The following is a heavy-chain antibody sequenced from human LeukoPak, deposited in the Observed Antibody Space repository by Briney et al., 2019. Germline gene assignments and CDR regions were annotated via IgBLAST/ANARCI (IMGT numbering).Heavy chain of an antibody. CDR1: GFTLRNYA. J-gene: IGHJ3*02. V-gene: IGHV3-23*01. D-gene: IGHD3-22*01. CDR3: ARYSRAMIVVVRDDAFDI. CDR2: IGAGDKYT. Sequence: PGGSLRLSCAASGFTLRNYAMSWVRQAPGKGLEWVSSIGAGDKYTYHIDSVKGRFTITRDNSKNTLYLQMNSLRAEDTAVYYCARYSRAMIVVVRDDAFDIWGQGTMVTVSS.